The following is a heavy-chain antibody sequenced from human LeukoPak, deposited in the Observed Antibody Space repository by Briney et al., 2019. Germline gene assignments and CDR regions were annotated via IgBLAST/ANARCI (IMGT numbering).Heavy chain of an antibody. Sequence: GGSLRLSCAASGFTFSSYAMSWVRQAPGKGLEWVSAISGSGGSTYYADSVKGRFTISRDNSKNTLYLQMNSLRAEDTAVYYCAKDAGYDSSGYYRGGPHYWGQGTLVTVSS. CDR2: ISGSGGST. CDR1: GFTFSSYA. V-gene: IGHV3-23*01. D-gene: IGHD3-22*01. J-gene: IGHJ4*02. CDR3: AKDAGYDSSGYYRGGPHY.